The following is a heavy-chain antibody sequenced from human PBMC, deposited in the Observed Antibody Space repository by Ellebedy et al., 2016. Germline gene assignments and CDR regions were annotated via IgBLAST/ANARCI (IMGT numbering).Heavy chain of an antibody. Sequence: SGPTLVKPTQTLTLTCTFSGFSLDTSAVVVGWIRQPPGKAPEWLAFIYWNDDKRYSPSLKSRLTITKDSSKNQVVLTLTNMDPVDTATYFCVHRTTVTSVDFWGQGTLVTVSS. CDR3: VHRTTVTSVDF. V-gene: IGHV2-5*01. D-gene: IGHD4-17*01. J-gene: IGHJ4*02. CDR1: GFSLDTSAVV. CDR2: IYWNDDK.